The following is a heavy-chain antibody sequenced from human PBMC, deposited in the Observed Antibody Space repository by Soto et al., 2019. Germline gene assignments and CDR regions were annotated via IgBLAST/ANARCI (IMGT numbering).Heavy chain of an antibody. CDR2: ISWNSGSI. D-gene: IGHD1-26*01. J-gene: IGHJ3*02. V-gene: IGHV3-9*01. CDR3: AKDLGQSEWEPQGIAFDI. Sequence: AGGSLRLSCAASGFTFDDYAMHWVRQAPGKGLEWVSGISWNSGSIGYADSVKGRFTISRDNAKNSLYLQMNSLRAEDTALYYCAKDLGQSEWEPQGIAFDIWGQGTMVTVSS. CDR1: GFTFDDYA.